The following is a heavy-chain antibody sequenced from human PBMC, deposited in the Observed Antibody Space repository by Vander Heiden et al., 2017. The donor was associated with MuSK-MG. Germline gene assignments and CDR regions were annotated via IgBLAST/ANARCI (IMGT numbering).Heavy chain of an antibody. D-gene: IGHD2-21*02. CDR2: ISGSGGST. Sequence: EVQLLESGGGLVQPGGSLRLSCAASGFTFSSYAMSWVRQAPGKGLEWVSAISGSGGSTYYADSVKGRFTISRDNSKNTLYLQMNSLRAEDTAVDYCAKDSCGGDCYSFSYFDYWGQGTLVTVSS. CDR1: GFTFSSYA. CDR3: AKDSCGGDCYSFSYFDY. V-gene: IGHV3-23*01. J-gene: IGHJ4*02.